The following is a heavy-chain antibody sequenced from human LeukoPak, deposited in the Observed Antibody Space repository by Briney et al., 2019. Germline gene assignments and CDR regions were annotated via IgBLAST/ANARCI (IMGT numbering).Heavy chain of an antibody. CDR2: INPNNGGT. Sequence: ASVKVSCKASGYTFTNHYMHWVRQAPGQGLEWMGWINPNNGGTNYAQKFQGRVTMTRDTSISTAYMELSGLTSDDTAMYYCARDFYYDSSGAFDIWGHGTMVTVSS. D-gene: IGHD3-22*01. CDR3: ARDFYYDSSGAFDI. CDR1: GYTFTNHY. V-gene: IGHV1-2*02. J-gene: IGHJ3*02.